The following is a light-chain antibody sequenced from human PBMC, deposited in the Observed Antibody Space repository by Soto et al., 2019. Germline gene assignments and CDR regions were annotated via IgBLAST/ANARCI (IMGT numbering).Light chain of an antibody. CDR3: QHYDDWPET. J-gene: IGKJ1*01. Sequence: EKVMTQSPATLSVSPGERATLSCRASQSVSSNLAWYQQKPGQAPRLLIYDASTRATGIPARFSGSGSGTEFTLTISSLQSEDLALYYCQHYDDWPETFGQGTKVDIK. V-gene: IGKV3-15*01. CDR1: QSVSSN. CDR2: DAS.